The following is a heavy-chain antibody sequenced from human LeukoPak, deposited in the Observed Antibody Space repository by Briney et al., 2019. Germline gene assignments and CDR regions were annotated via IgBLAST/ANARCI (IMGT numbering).Heavy chain of an antibody. J-gene: IGHJ6*02. CDR3: ARGCRVVPGVHNVGMTSYYNGMDV. CDR2: FNPSGGDT. Sequence: ASVTVSCKASGYTFTSYYMHWVRQAPGLGLQWMGLFNPSGGDTSYAQMFQGTVTTTRDTSTSTVYMEVVSLRSEDTAVYYCARGCRVVPGVHNVGMTSYYNGMDVWGQGTTVTVSS. CDR1: GYTFTSYY. V-gene: IGHV1-46*01. D-gene: IGHD2-2*01.